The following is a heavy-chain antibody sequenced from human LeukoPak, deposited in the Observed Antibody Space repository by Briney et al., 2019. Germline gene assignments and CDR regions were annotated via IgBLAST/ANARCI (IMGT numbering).Heavy chain of an antibody. V-gene: IGHV4-38-2*02. CDR1: GYSISTGFY. J-gene: IGHJ3*02. CDR3: VREKKFGTPIDGFDN. D-gene: IGHD3-10*01. Sequence: SETLSLTCDVSGYSISTGFYWGWVRQSPQKGLQWIGSIYDKTNYNPPFNTRVSISVDTSKNQFFLNLTSVTAADTAIYYCVREKKFGTPIDGFDNWGQGTMVTVSS. CDR2: IYDKT.